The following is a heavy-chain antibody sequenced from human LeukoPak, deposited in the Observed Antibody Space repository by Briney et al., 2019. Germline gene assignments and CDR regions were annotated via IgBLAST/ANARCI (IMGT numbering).Heavy chain of an antibody. V-gene: IGHV3-7*03. CDR2: IKQDGSEK. CDR1: GFTFSKYW. CDR3: ARDQEGFDY. Sequence: GGSLRLSCAASGFTFSKYWMSWVRQAPGKGLEWVANIKQDGSEKYYVDSVKGRFTISRDNAKNSLYVQMNSLRAEDTAVYYCARDQEGFDYWGQGTLVTVSS. J-gene: IGHJ4*02.